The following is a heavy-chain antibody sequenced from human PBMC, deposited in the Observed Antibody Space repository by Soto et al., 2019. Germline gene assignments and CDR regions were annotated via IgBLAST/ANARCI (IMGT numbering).Heavy chain of an antibody. Sequence: PGGSLRLSCVASGFNFKKFAMAWVRQAAGEGLEWVSGISCCGGSASYADSVKGRFSIARDDSKNTVSLQLNRLRVEDTAQYYCAKADGQQWLIPHLDNWGQGTLVTVSS. V-gene: IGHV3-23*01. CDR3: AKADGQQWLIPHLDN. D-gene: IGHD6-19*01. CDR1: GFNFKKFA. CDR2: ISCCGGSA. J-gene: IGHJ4*02.